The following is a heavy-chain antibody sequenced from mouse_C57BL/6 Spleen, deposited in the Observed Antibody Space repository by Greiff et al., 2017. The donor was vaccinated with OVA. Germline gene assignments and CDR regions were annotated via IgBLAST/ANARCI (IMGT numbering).Heavy chain of an antibody. Sequence: VQLQQPGAELVRPGSSVKLSCKASGYTFTSYWMHWVKQRPIQGLEWIGNIDPSDSETHYNQKFKDKATLTVDKSSSTAYMQLSSLTSEDSAVYYCATLTTVVATPYAMDYWGQGTSVTVSS. V-gene: IGHV1-52*01. CDR2: IDPSDSET. CDR1: GYTFTSYW. J-gene: IGHJ4*01. CDR3: ATLTTVVATPYAMDY. D-gene: IGHD1-1*01.